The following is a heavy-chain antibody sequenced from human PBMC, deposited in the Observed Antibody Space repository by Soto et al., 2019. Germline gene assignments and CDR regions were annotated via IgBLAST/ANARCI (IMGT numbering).Heavy chain of an antibody. J-gene: IGHJ4*02. Sequence: KPSETLSLTCTVSGGSISSSSYYWGWIRQPPGKGLEWIGSIYYSGSTYYNPSLKSRVTISVDTSKNQFSLKLSSVTAADTAVYYCARGPYYYDSSGTFDYWGQGTLVTVSS. CDR2: IYYSGST. CDR1: GGSISSSSYY. D-gene: IGHD3-22*01. CDR3: ARGPYYYDSSGTFDY. V-gene: IGHV4-39*01.